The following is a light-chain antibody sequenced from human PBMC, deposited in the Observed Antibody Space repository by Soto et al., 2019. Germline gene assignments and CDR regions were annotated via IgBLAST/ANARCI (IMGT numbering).Light chain of an antibody. Sequence: EIVLTQSPGTLSLSPGERATLSCRASQSVSSRFLAWYQQKPGQAPRLLMYGASNRATGIPARFSGSGSGTEFTLTISSLQSEDYAVYYCQQYINWPPLTFGGGTKVDIK. J-gene: IGKJ4*01. CDR3: QQYINWPPLT. V-gene: IGKV3D-15*01. CDR1: QSVSSRF. CDR2: GAS.